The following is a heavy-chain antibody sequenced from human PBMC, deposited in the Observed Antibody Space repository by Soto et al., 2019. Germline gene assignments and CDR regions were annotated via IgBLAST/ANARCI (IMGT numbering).Heavy chain of an antibody. J-gene: IGHJ6*02. CDR1: GGSICSSNYY. CDR2: IHYSGST. D-gene: IGHD1-26*01. Sequence: TSETLSLTCTVSGGSICSSNYYWSWIRQPPGKGLEWIGSIHYSGSTYYNPSLKSRVTISVDTSKNQFSLKLSSVTAADTAVYYCARRTGGSYTISTYYYGMDVWGQGTTVTVSS. V-gene: IGHV4-39*01. CDR3: ARRTGGSYTISTYYYGMDV.